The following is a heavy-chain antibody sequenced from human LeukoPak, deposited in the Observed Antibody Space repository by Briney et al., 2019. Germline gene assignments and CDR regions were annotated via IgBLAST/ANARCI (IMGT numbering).Heavy chain of an antibody. J-gene: IGHJ4*02. D-gene: IGHD3-10*01. Sequence: TGGSLRLSCAASGFTVSSNYMSWVRQAPGKGLEWVSVIYSGGSTYYADSVKGRFTISRDNSKNTLYLQMNSLRVEDTAVYYCARDISGSDGYWGQGTLVTVSS. CDR2: IYSGGST. CDR1: GFTVSSNY. V-gene: IGHV3-53*01. CDR3: ARDISGSDGY.